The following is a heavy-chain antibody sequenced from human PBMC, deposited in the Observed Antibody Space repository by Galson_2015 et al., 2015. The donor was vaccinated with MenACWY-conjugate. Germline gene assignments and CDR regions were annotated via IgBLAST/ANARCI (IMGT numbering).Heavy chain of an antibody. CDR1: GFTFSSYA. CDR2: ITGNGDSI. Sequence: SLRLSCAASGFTFSSYAMSWVRQAPGKGLEWVSVITGNGDSIYYADSVKGRFTISRDSSKSTLDLQMNSLRAEDTAVYFCAKWDSSGRTGYNYYGMDVWGQGTTVTVSS. V-gene: IGHV3-23*01. D-gene: IGHD6-19*01. CDR3: AKWDSSGRTGYNYYGMDV. J-gene: IGHJ6*02.